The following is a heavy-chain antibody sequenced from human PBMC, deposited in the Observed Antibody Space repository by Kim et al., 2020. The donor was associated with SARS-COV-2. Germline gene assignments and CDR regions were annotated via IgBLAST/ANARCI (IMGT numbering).Heavy chain of an antibody. CDR3: AFGSGSSVPPGGY. CDR2: IIPIFVTA. Sequence: SVKVSCKASGGTFSSYAISLVRQAPGQGLEWMGGIIPIFVTANYAQKFQGRVTITADESTSTAYMELSSLRSEDTAVYYCAFGSGSSVPPGGYWGQGTLVTVSS. J-gene: IGHJ4*02. CDR1: GGTFSSYA. V-gene: IGHV1-69*13. D-gene: IGHD3-10*01.